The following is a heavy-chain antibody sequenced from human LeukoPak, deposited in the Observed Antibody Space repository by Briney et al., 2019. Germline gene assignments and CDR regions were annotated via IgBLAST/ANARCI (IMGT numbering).Heavy chain of an antibody. CDR2: INQDGSEK. Sequence: PGGSLRLSCAASGFTFSSYWMSWVRQAPGKGLEWVANINQDGSEKYYVDSVKGRFTIYRDNAEKSLYLQMSSLRGEDTAVYYCAFRAYYDLRTGYQNVLYFDYWGQGTLVTVSS. V-gene: IGHV3-7*05. CDR3: AFRAYYDLRTGYQNVLYFDY. D-gene: IGHD3-3*01. J-gene: IGHJ4*02. CDR1: GFTFSSYW.